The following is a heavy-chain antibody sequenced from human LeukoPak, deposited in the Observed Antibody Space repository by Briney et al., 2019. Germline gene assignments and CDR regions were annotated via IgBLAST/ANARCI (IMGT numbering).Heavy chain of an antibody. D-gene: IGHD3-22*01. V-gene: IGHV3-7*01. Sequence: GGSLRLSCAVSGFTFSNFWMSWVRQAPGRGLEWVANIHPEGNEKYHVESVKGRFTISRDNAKNSLYLQMNSLRAEDTAVYYCAREPTYYYDSSGALWGQGTLVTVSS. CDR3: AREPTYYYDSSGAL. CDR1: GFTFSNFW. J-gene: IGHJ4*02. CDR2: IHPEGNEK.